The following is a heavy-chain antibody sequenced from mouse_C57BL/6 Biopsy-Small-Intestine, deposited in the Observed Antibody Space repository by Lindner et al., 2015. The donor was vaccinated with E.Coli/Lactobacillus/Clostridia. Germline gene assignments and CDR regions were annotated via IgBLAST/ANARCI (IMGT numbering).Heavy chain of an antibody. CDR1: GYTFTDFY. J-gene: IGHJ3*02. V-gene: IGHV1-84*01. CDR2: VSPRNGLT. Sequence: SVKVSCKASGYTFTDFYLHWLRPGPLDNLLSGMGWVSPRNGLTSSSDLGVRLTMTADTSINTAYMELGGLQSDDTATYFCATHLTTKWTFDLWGQGTLVTV. CDR3: ATHLTTKWTFDL. D-gene: IGHD1-3*01.